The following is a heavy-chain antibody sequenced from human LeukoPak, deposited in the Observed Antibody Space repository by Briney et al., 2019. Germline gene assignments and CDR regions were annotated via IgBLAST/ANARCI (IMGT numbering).Heavy chain of an antibody. D-gene: IGHD2-2*02. V-gene: IGHV1-18*01. CDR1: GYTFTSYG. J-gene: IGHJ4*02. CDR2: ISAYNGNT. CDR3: ARQFHCSSTSCYRLMDY. Sequence: ASVKVSCTASGYTFTSYGISWVRQAPGQGLEWMGWISAYNGNTNYAQKLQGRVTMTTDTSTSTAYMELRSLRSDDTAVYYCARQFHCSSTSCYRLMDYWGQGTLVTVSS.